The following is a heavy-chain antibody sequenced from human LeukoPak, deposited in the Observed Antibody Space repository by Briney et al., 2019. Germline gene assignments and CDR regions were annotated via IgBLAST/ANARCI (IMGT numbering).Heavy chain of an antibody. CDR2: IQGDGTDM. D-gene: IGHD3-16*02. CDR1: GFAFSVYW. Sequence: GGSLRLSCAGSGFAFSVYWVTWVRQAPGKGLECVANIQGDGTDMNYVGSVTGRFTISRDNAKNSLYLQMSSLRAEDTALYYCARDWFTRLGELSPDRAFDYWGQGTLVTVSS. J-gene: IGHJ4*02. CDR3: ARDWFTRLGELSPDRAFDY. V-gene: IGHV3-7*03.